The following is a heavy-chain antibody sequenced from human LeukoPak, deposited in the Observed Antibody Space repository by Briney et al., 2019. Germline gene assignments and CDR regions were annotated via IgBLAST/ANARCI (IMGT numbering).Heavy chain of an antibody. Sequence: DPSETLSLTCTISGASMSNYYWSWIRQPPGKRPEWMAYISDSGSDIYNPSLKSRVAMSVDTSKNQFSLKVTSVTAADTAVYFCARHRRNYYGTGGSPFDFWGQGILVTVSS. V-gene: IGHV4-59*08. CDR1: GASMSNYY. CDR3: ARHRRNYYGTGGSPFDF. J-gene: IGHJ4*02. D-gene: IGHD3-10*01. CDR2: ISDSGSD.